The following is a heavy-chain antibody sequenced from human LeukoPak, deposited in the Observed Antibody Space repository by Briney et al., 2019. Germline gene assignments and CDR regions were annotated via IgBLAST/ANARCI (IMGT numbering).Heavy chain of an antibody. CDR2: ISGTGGST. CDR1: GLTFSSYA. Sequence: GGSLRLSCAASGLTFSSYALSWVRQAPGKGLEWVSAISGTGGSTCYADSVKGRFTISRDNSKHTLYLQMNSLRAEDTAVYYCAKVRVDIVVVPADAFDIWGQGTMATVSS. D-gene: IGHD2-2*01. V-gene: IGHV3-23*01. CDR3: AKVRVDIVVVPADAFDI. J-gene: IGHJ3*02.